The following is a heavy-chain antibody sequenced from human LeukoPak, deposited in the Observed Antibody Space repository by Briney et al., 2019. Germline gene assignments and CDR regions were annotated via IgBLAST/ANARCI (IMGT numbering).Heavy chain of an antibody. CDR3: ARHKAWASPHGFDV. Sequence: GSLRLSCEASEFTFSSYAMSWIRQPPGKGMEWIGYIYYIGGTDYSPSLKSRATISLDTSKNLFSLKVRSVTAADTAIYYCARHKAWASPHGFDVWGQGTTVTVSS. CDR2: IYYIGGT. J-gene: IGHJ3*01. V-gene: IGHV4-59*08. D-gene: IGHD7-27*01. CDR1: EFTFSSYA.